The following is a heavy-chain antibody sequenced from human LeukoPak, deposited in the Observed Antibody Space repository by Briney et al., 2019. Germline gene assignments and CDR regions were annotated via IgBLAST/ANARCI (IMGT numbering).Heavy chain of an antibody. Sequence: PGGSLRLSCAASGFTFSSYAMGWARQAPGEGLEWVSAISGSVGSTYYADSVKGRFTISRDNSKNTLYLQINSLRAEDTAVYYCAKGNLRGPPPNIDYWGQGTLVTVSS. V-gene: IGHV3-23*01. J-gene: IGHJ4*02. CDR3: AKGNLRGPPPNIDY. CDR2: ISGSVGST. D-gene: IGHD5/OR15-5a*01. CDR1: GFTFSSYA.